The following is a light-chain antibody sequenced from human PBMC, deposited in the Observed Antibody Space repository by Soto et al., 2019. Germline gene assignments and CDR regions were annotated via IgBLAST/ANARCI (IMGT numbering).Light chain of an antibody. V-gene: IGKV3-20*01. CDR2: ATS. CDR1: QSVSSSY. Sequence: EIVLTQSPGTLSLSAGERATLSCRASQSVSSSYLAWYQQKPGQAPRLLIYATSNRATGIPDRFSGSGSGADSAFTISRLEPQDIAVYYCQQYGNSPVFTFGPGTKVDIK. CDR3: QQYGNSPVFT. J-gene: IGKJ3*01.